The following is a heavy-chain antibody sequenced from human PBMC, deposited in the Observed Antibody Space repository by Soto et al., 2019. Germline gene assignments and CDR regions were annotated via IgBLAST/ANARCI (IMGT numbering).Heavy chain of an antibody. D-gene: IGHD2-2*01. V-gene: IGHV5-51*01. CDR2: IYPGDSDT. Sequence: GESLKISCKGSGYSFTSYWIGWVRQMPGKGLEWMGIIYPGDSDTRYSPSFQGQVTISADKSISTAYLQWSSLKASDTAMYYCAREGCSSTSCYSPRVDPWGQGTLVTVSS. J-gene: IGHJ5*02. CDR1: GYSFTSYW. CDR3: AREGCSSTSCYSPRVDP.